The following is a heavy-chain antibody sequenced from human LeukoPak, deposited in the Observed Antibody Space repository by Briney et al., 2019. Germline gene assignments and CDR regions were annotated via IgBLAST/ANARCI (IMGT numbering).Heavy chain of an antibody. J-gene: IGHJ6*03. D-gene: IGHD2-8*01. V-gene: IGHV4-30-4*08. CDR3: ARDYIMFDYYYMDV. CDR1: GGSISSGDYY. CDR2: IYYSGST. Sequence: SETLSLTCTVSGGSISSGDYYWSWIRQPPGKGLEWIGYIYYSGSTYYNPSLKSRVTISVDTSKNQFSLKLSSVTAADTAVYYCARDYIMFDYYYMDVWGRGTTVTVSS.